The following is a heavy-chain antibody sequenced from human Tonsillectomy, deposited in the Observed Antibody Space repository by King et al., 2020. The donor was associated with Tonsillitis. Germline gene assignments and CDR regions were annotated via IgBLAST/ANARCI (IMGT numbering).Heavy chain of an antibody. CDR3: AKGRFLDWNYPFDY. CDR1: GFTFDNYA. Sequence: QLVQSGGGLVQPGRSLRLSCAASGFTFDNYAMHWVRQAPGKGLEWVSGISWNSGSIGYADSVKGRFTISRDNAKNSLYLQMNSLRAEDTALYYCAKGRFLDWNYPFDYWGKGTLVTVSS. V-gene: IGHV3-9*01. D-gene: IGHD1-7*01. J-gene: IGHJ4*02. CDR2: ISWNSGSI.